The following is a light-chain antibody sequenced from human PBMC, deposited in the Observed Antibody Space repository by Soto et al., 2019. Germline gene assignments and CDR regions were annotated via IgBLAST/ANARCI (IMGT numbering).Light chain of an antibody. J-gene: IGKJ4*01. CDR2: GAS. Sequence: EIVLTQSPGTLSLSPGERATLSCRASQSVSSSYLAWYQQKPGQAPGLLIYGASSRATGIPDRFSGRGYGTDLTLTISRLEPDDFAVYYCHQYDSAPLTFGGGTKVEIK. CDR3: HQYDSAPLT. CDR1: QSVSSSY. V-gene: IGKV3-20*01.